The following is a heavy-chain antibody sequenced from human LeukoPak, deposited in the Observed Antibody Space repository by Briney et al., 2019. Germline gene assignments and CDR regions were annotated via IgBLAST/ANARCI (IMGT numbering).Heavy chain of an antibody. J-gene: IGHJ4*02. CDR1: GFTFSSYA. V-gene: IGHV3-64D*09. D-gene: IGHD6-6*01. Sequence: PGGSLRLSWSTFGFTFSSYAMHWVRQAPGEGLQYVSAISTDGGHTYYADSVKGRFPISRDNSKSTLYLQMSSLRAEDTAVYYCVKGGRYSGSSADYWGQGTLVTVSS. CDR3: VKGGRYSGSSADY. CDR2: ISTDGGHT.